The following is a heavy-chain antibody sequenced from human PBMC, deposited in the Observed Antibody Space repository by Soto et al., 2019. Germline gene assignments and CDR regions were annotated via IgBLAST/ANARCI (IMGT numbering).Heavy chain of an antibody. D-gene: IGHD6-19*01. V-gene: IGHV3-23*01. CDR2: FSATSENT. Sequence: EVQLLESGGGLVQPGGSLRLSCVASGFFFSSYTMTWVRQAPGKGLEWVSSFSATSENTYYADSVRGRFTISRDNSKNTLFLQMNSLTAEDTAMYYCAKARDQQWVRLPFDYWGQGSLVIVSS. CDR3: AKARDQQWVRLPFDY. J-gene: IGHJ4*02. CDR1: GFFFSSYT.